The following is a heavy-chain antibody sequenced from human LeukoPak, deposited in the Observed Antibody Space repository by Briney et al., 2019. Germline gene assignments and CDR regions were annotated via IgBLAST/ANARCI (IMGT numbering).Heavy chain of an antibody. Sequence: GRSLRLSCAASGFTFDDYAIPWVRHAPGKGLEWVSGISWNSGSIGYADSVKGRFTISRDNAKNSLYLQMNSLTAEDTALYYCAKVSDSSGSFDYWGQGTLVTVSS. D-gene: IGHD3-22*01. CDR3: AKVSDSSGSFDY. J-gene: IGHJ4*02. CDR2: ISWNSGSI. V-gene: IGHV3-9*01. CDR1: GFTFDDYA.